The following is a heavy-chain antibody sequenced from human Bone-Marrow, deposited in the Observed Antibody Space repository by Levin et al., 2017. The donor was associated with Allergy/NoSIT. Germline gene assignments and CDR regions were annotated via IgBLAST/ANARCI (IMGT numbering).Heavy chain of an antibody. V-gene: IGHV3-13*01. Sequence: GESLKISCAASGFIVSTYDIHWVRQVVGRGLECVAEIGTASDSYYSDSVKGRFTVSRENSKNSVYLQMNSLRDGDTAVYFCARDSFRNGMDVWGQGTTVTVSS. CDR3: ARDSFRNGMDV. CDR2: IGTASDS. CDR1: GFIVSTYD. J-gene: IGHJ6*02. D-gene: IGHD3-16*02.